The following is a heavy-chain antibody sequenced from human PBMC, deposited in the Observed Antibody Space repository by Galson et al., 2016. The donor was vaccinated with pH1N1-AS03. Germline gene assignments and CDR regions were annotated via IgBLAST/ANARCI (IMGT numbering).Heavy chain of an antibody. Sequence: SLRLSCAASGFTFSNAWMSWVRQAPGKGLEWVGLIKNRENGRTTDYAAPVKGRFTISRDDSKNTLYLQMNSLKTEETAMYYCTTDDYGDYRGTGAGTNDAFDTWGQETMVTVSS. D-gene: IGHD4-17*01. CDR2: IKNRENGRTT. CDR1: GFTFSNAW. V-gene: IGHV3-15*01. J-gene: IGHJ3*02. CDR3: TTDDYGDYRGTGAGTNDAFDT.